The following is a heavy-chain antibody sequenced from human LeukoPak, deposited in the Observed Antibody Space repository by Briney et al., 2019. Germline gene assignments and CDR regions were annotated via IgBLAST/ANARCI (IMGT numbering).Heavy chain of an antibody. Sequence: PGGALRLSCAASGVIVSSNYMCWVRRAPGPGLEWASVIYSGGTTYNADSVKGRFTISRDNSNNTLYLKMNSLRAEDTAVYYCARGPVTRFEIWGQGTMVTVSS. D-gene: IGHD4-17*01. CDR2: IYSGGTT. J-gene: IGHJ3*02. V-gene: IGHV3-53*01. CDR1: GVIVSSNY. CDR3: ARGPVTRFEI.